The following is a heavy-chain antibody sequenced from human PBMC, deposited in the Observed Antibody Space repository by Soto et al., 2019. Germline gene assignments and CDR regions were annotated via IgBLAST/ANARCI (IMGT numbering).Heavy chain of an antibody. CDR3: ANLGGGYCTSTDCPDY. CDR2: ISYDDRNK. D-gene: IGHD2-2*01. CDR1: GFTFSSYG. Sequence: QVQLVESGGGVVQPGRSLRLSCAASGFTFSSYGMHWVRQAPGKGLEWVAVISYDDRNKYYADSVKGRFTISRDNSKNTLYLQMNRLRAEDTAVYYCANLGGGYCTSTDCPDYWGQGTLVTVSS. V-gene: IGHV3-30*18. J-gene: IGHJ4*02.